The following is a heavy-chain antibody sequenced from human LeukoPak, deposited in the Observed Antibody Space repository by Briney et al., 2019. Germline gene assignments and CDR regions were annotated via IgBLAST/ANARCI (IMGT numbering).Heavy chain of an antibody. CDR3: ARDPYYDYVWGSWRGFDY. J-gene: IGHJ4*02. CDR1: GFTFSSYG. Sequence: QPGRSLRLSCAASGFTFSSYGMHWVRQAPGKGLEWVAVISYDGSNKYYADSVKGRFTISRDNSKSTLYLQMNNLRVEDTAVFYCARDPYYDYVWGSWRGFDYWGQGTLVTVSS. CDR2: ISYDGSNK. D-gene: IGHD3-16*01. V-gene: IGHV3-30*03.